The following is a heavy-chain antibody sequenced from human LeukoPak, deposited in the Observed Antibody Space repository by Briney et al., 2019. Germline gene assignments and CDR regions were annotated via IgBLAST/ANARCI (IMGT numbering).Heavy chain of an antibody. D-gene: IGHD2-21*02. CDR3: ASMTTYCGGDCYFFDY. Sequence: GGSLRLSCAASGFTFSSYSMNWVRQAPGKGLEWVSYISSSSSTIYYADSVKGRFTISRDNAKNSLYLQMNSLRAEDTAVYYCASMTTYCGGDCYFFDYWGQGTLVTVSS. V-gene: IGHV3-48*04. CDR1: GFTFSSYS. CDR2: ISSSSSTI. J-gene: IGHJ4*02.